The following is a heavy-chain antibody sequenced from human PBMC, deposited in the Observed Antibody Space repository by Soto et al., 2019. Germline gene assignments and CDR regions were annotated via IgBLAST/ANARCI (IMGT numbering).Heavy chain of an antibody. D-gene: IGHD1-1*01. Sequence: PAVSLRLSCPASRVTFGYFVMNWVRHAPLKGLEWVSFISSSSDYIYYADSAKGRFTISRDNARNSLYLQMDSLRVEDTAVYYCVRENEMAGANSAFEYWG. CDR3: VRENEMAGANSAFEY. V-gene: IGHV3-21*06. CDR1: RVTFGYFV. CDR2: ISSSSDYI. J-gene: IGHJ4*01.